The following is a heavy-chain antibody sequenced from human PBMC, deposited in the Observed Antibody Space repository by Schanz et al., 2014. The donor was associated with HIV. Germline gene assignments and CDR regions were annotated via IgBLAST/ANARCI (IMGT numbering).Heavy chain of an antibody. CDR3: ARDSGNWFDP. CDR2: INPNTGGT. J-gene: IGHJ5*02. Sequence: QVPLVQSGAEVKKPGSSVKVSCKASGGTFSSYAFSWARQAPGQGLEWMGWINPNTGGTHYAQKFQGRGAMTRDTSISTAYMELSRLTSDDTAVYYCARDSGNWFDPWGQGTLVTVSS. CDR1: GGTFSSYA. V-gene: IGHV1-2*02.